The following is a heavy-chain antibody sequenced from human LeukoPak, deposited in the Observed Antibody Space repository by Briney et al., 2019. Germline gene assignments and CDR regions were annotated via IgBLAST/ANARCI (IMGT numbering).Heavy chain of an antibody. Sequence: SETLSLTCAVYGGSFSGYYWSWIRQPPGKGLEWIGEINHSGSTNYNPSLKSRVTISVDTSKNQFSLKLSSVTAADTAVYYCARDLYSSGIYYYYGMDVWGQGTTVTVSS. D-gene: IGHD6-19*01. CDR3: ARDLYSSGIYYYYGMDV. CDR2: INHSGST. J-gene: IGHJ6*02. V-gene: IGHV4-34*01. CDR1: GGSFSGYY.